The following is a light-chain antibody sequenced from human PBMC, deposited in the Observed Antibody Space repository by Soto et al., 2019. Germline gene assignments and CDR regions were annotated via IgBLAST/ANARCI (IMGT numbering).Light chain of an antibody. CDR1: QGLSSW. V-gene: IGKV1D-16*01. J-gene: IGKJ1*01. CDR3: QQYGSSPWT. CDR2: AAS. Sequence: DIQMTQSPSSLSASVGDRVTITCRASQGLSSWLAWYQQKPEEAPKSLIYAASRLESGVPSRFSGSGSGTDFTLTISRLEPEDFAVYYCQQYGSSPWTFGQGTKVDIK.